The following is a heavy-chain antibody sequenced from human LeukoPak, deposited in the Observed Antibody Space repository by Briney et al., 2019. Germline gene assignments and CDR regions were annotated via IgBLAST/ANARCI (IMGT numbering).Heavy chain of an antibody. D-gene: IGHD6-19*01. Sequence: GRSLRLSCAASGFTFSSYGMHWVRQAPGKGLQWVAVISYDGSTKYYADSVKGRFTISRDNSKNTLYLQMNSLRAEDTAVYYCAKDQGYSSGWSFDYWGQGTLVTVSS. CDR1: GFTFSSYG. J-gene: IGHJ4*02. V-gene: IGHV3-30*18. CDR2: ISYDGSTK. CDR3: AKDQGYSSGWSFDY.